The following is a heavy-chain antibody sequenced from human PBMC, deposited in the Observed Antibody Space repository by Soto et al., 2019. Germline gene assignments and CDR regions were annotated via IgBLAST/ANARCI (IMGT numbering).Heavy chain of an antibody. CDR1: GGTFSSYA. J-gene: IGHJ4*02. CDR2: IIPIFGTA. CDR3: VSGGSYYDSSGYYESPNFDY. V-gene: IGHV1-69*01. Sequence: QVQLVQSGAEVKKPGSSVKVSCKASGGTFSSYAISWVRQAPGQGLEWMGGIIPIFGTANYAQKFQGRVTITADESTSTAYMELSSLRSEDTAVYYCVSGGSYYDSSGYYESPNFDYWGQGTLVTVSS. D-gene: IGHD3-22*01.